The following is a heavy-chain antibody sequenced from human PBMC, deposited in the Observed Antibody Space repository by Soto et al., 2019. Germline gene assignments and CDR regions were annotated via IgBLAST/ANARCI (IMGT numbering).Heavy chain of an antibody. Sequence: AETLSLTCAVSGGSPSSSNWWSWVRHPPGKGLDWIGDIYHSGSTNYNPSLKSRVTISVAQSKNQFSLKLSSVTAADTAVYYCARAKRDYSIFFYYYYGMDVWGQGTSVTVSS. CDR1: GGSPSSSNW. CDR3: ARAKRDYSIFFYYYYGMDV. V-gene: IGHV4-4*02. J-gene: IGHJ6*02. D-gene: IGHD4-4*01. CDR2: IYHSGST.